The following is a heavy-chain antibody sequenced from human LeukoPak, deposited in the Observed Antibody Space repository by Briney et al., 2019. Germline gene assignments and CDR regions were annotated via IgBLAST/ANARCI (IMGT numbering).Heavy chain of an antibody. CDR1: GGSISSGDYY. Sequence: SETLSLTCTVSGGSISSGDYYWSWIRQPPGKGLEWIGYIYYSGSTYYNPSLKSRVTISVDTSKNQFSLKLSSVTAADTAVYYCATDYSSSWYATLLCYYYYMDVWGKGTTVTVSS. CDR3: ATDYSSSWYATLLCYYYYMDV. CDR2: IYYSGST. V-gene: IGHV4-30-4*08. D-gene: IGHD6-13*01. J-gene: IGHJ6*03.